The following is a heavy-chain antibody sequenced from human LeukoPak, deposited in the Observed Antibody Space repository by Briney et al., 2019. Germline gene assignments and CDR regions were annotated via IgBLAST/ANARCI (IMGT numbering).Heavy chain of an antibody. J-gene: IGHJ5*02. D-gene: IGHD3-3*01. V-gene: IGHV1-69*06. CDR1: GGTFSSYA. CDR2: IIPIFGTA. Sequence: ASVKVSCKASGGTFSSYAISWVRQAPGQGLEWMGGIIPIFGTANYAQKFQGRVTITADKSTSTAYMELSSLRSEDTAVYYCARDQGTIFGVVSHTAGVWFDPWGQGTLVTVSS. CDR3: ARDQGTIFGVVSHTAGVWFDP.